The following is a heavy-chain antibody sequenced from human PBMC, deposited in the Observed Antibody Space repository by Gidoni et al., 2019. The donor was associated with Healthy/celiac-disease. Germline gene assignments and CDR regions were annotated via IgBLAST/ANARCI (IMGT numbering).Heavy chain of an antibody. Sequence: EVQLVESVGGLVQPGGSLRLSCAASGFTFSNAWMNWVRQPPWKGLEWVGRIKSKTDGGTTDYAAPVKGRFTISRDDSKNTLYLQMNSLKTEDTAVYYCTTNNWNHELGFDYWGQGTLVTVSS. D-gene: IGHD1-1*01. V-gene: IGHV3-15*07. CDR1: GFTFSNAW. CDR3: TTNNWNHELGFDY. J-gene: IGHJ4*02. CDR2: IKSKTDGGTT.